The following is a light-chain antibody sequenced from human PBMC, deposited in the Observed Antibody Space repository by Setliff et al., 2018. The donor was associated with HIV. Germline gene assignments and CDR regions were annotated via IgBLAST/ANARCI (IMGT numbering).Light chain of an antibody. CDR2: AAS. J-gene: IGKJ1*01. CDR1: QGLFHY. Sequence: DIQMTQSPSSLSASVGDRVTITCRASQGLFHYLAWYQQKPGKVPKLLISAASTLQSGVPSRFSGSGSGTVFTLTINNLQPEDVATYYCQKYNSPWAFGQGTKVDIK. CDR3: QKYNSPWA. V-gene: IGKV1-27*01.